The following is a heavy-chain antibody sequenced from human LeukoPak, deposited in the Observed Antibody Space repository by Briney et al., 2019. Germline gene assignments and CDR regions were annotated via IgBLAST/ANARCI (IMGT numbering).Heavy chain of an antibody. D-gene: IGHD6-19*01. Sequence: PGGSLRLSCAASGFTFRVYAMSWVRQAPGKGLEWVSTISGSDGSTYYADSVKGRFSISRDNSKNTLYLQMKSLRAEDTAVYYCAKELYGWYYDYWGQGTLVTVSS. V-gene: IGHV3-23*01. CDR2: ISGSDGST. CDR1: GFTFRVYA. J-gene: IGHJ4*02. CDR3: AKELYGWYYDY.